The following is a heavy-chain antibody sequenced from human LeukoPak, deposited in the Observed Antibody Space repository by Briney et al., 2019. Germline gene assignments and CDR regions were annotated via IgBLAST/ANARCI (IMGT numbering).Heavy chain of an antibody. Sequence: PGGSLRLSCAASGFTFSSYWMHWVRHAPGKGLVRVSRINSDGSSTSYADSVKGRFTISRDNAKNTLYLQMNSLRAEDTAVYYCARGSRKYYDFWSGYSSLIDYWGQGTLVTVSS. D-gene: IGHD3-3*01. CDR1: GFTFSSYW. CDR3: ARGSRKYYDFWSGYSSLIDY. V-gene: IGHV3-74*01. CDR2: INSDGSST. J-gene: IGHJ4*02.